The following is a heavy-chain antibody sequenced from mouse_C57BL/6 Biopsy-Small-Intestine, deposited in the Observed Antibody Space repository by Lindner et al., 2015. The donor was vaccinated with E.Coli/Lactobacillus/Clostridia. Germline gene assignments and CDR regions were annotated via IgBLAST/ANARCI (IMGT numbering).Heavy chain of an antibody. J-gene: IGHJ4*01. D-gene: IGHD3-3*01. CDR3: ARWDSSLNQGSVDH. CDR2: IAPEDGET. CDR1: GFSIKYYY. Sequence: VQLQESGAELVKPGASVKLSCTGSGFSIKYYYIHWVKQRTDQGLEWIGRIAPEDGETRYVPKFQGKATITVDTSSNTAYLQLDSLTSEDTAVYYCARWDSSLNQGSVDHWGLGTSVIVSS. V-gene: IGHV14-2*01.